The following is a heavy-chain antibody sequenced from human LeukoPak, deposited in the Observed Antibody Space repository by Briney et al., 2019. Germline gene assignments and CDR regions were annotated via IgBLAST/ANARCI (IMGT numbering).Heavy chain of an antibody. CDR1: GLTFSIYE. CDR2: ISISGSTI. Sequence: GGSLRLSCAPSGLTFSIYEMNWVRQAPGKGLEWGSYISISGSTIYYELSVKGRFTISRDNAKISLYLQMNSLRAEDTAVYYCAREYGSERETPRGFDYWGQGTLVTVSS. D-gene: IGHD3-10*01. J-gene: IGHJ4*02. CDR3: AREYGSERETPRGFDY. V-gene: IGHV3-48*03.